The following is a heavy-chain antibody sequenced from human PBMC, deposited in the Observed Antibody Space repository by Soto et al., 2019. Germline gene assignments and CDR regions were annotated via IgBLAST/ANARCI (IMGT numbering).Heavy chain of an antibody. J-gene: IGHJ5*02. CDR1: GGSISSGGYY. V-gene: IGHV4-31*03. D-gene: IGHD3-22*01. Sequence: SETLSLTCTVSGGSISSGGYYWSWIRQHPGKGLEWIGYIYYSGSTYYNPSLKSRVTISVDTSKNQFSLKLSSVTAADTAVYYCARTSYDSSGTAADPWGQGTLVTSPQ. CDR3: ARTSYDSSGTAADP. CDR2: IYYSGST.